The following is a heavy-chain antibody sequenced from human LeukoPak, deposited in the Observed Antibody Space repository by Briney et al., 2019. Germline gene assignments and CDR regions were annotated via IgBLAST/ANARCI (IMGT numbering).Heavy chain of an antibody. Sequence: PGGSLRLSCAASGFTFSSYAMHWVRQAPGKGLEYVSAIGSNGGSTYYANSVKGRFTISRDNSKNTLYLQMGSLRAEDMAVYYYAREGRASMVRGVIPPTSAFDYWGQGTLVTVSS. V-gene: IGHV3-64*01. CDR3: AREGRASMVRGVIPPTSAFDY. CDR1: GFTFSSYA. J-gene: IGHJ4*02. D-gene: IGHD3-10*01. CDR2: IGSNGGST.